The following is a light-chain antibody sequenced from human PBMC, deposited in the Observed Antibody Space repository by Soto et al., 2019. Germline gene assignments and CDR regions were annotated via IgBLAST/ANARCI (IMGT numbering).Light chain of an antibody. Sequence: DIHMTQSPSTLSGSVLDIVSSTFLGRQSISSWLTWYQQQQGKHANLLIYKASSLEGGGLSTISSSRDGEELTINISSMQQDDSATYYCQQYNSYPLTFGQGTKVDI. V-gene: IGKV1-5*03. CDR3: QQYNSYPLT. J-gene: IGKJ1*01. CDR2: KAS. CDR1: QSISSW.